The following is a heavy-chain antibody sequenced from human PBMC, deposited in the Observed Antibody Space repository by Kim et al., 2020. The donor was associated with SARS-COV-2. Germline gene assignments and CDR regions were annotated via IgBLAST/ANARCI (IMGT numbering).Heavy chain of an antibody. CDR2: ISGSGGST. D-gene: IGHD6-13*01. CDR3: AKPPYSSSWYSGWFDP. V-gene: IGHV3-23*01. Sequence: GGSLRLSCAASGFTFSSYAMSWVRQAPGKGLEWVSAISGSGGSTYYADSVKGRFTISRDNSKNTLYLQMNSLRAEDTAVYYCAKPPYSSSWYSGWFDPWGQGTLVTVSP. J-gene: IGHJ5*02. CDR1: GFTFSSYA.